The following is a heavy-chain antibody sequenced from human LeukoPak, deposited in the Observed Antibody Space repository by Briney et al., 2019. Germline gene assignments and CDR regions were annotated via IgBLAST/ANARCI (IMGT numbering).Heavy chain of an antibody. V-gene: IGHV4-39*07. D-gene: IGHD3-16*02. Sequence: SETLSLTCTVSGGSISSSSYYWGWIRQPPGKGLEWIGSIYYSGSTYYNPSLKSRVTISVHTSKNQFSLKLSSVTAADTAVYYCARVHSFYDYVWGSYRFFDYWGQGTLVTVSS. J-gene: IGHJ4*02. CDR3: ARVHSFYDYVWGSYRFFDY. CDR1: GGSISSSSYY. CDR2: IYYSGST.